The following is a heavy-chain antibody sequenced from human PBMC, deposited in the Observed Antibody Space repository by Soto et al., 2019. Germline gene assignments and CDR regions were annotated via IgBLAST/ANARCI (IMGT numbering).Heavy chain of an antibody. J-gene: IGHJ6*02. Sequence: GGSLRLSCAASGFTFSSYGMHWVRQAPGKGLEWVAVISYDGSNKYYADSVKGRFTISRDNSKNTLYLQMNSLRAEDTAVYYCAKDLGPYSSSCYGEYGMDVWGQGTTVTVS. D-gene: IGHD6-13*01. CDR1: GFTFSSYG. V-gene: IGHV3-30*18. CDR3: AKDLGPYSSSCYGEYGMDV. CDR2: ISYDGSNK.